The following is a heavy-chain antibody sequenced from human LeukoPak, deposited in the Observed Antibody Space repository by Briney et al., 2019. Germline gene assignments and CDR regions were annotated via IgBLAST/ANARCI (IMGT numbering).Heavy chain of an antibody. J-gene: IGHJ4*02. D-gene: IGHD3-16*01. CDR2: INERATII. V-gene: IGHV3-74*01. Sequence: GGSLRLSCAASGFTFSNYWMHWVRQAPGKGLEWVSRINERATIISYADSVKGRFTISRENTRNTLYLQMNSLTAEDTAVYYCVRDLILVWTPGDDFDHWGQGTLVTVSS. CDR3: VRDLILVWTPGDDFDH. CDR1: GFTFSNYW.